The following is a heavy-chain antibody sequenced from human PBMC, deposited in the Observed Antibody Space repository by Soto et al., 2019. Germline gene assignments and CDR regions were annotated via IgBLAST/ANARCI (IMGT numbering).Heavy chain of an antibody. J-gene: IGHJ6*03. V-gene: IGHV3-7*01. CDR3: ARCYNYYIDV. CDR2: IKQDGSEK. Sequence: PGGPLRRTSAASGFTFSDYLGSWVRQATGKGLERVATIKQDGSEKYYMASVRGRFAISRDNTKNSLSLQVTSLQADDTAVYYCARCYNYYIDVWGNGDTVTVSS. CDR1: GFTFSDYL.